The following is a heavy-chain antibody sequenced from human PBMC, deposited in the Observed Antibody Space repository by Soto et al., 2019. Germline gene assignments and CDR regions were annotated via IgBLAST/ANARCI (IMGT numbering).Heavy chain of an antibody. Sequence: GGSLRLSCAASGFTFSSYSMDWVRQAPGKGLEWVSSVSSSSYIYYADSVKGRFTISRDNAKNSLCLQMNSLRAEDTAVYYCARDHWFDPWGQGTLVTVSS. CDR3: ARDHWFDP. CDR1: GFTFSSYS. V-gene: IGHV3-21*01. CDR2: VSSSSYI. J-gene: IGHJ5*02.